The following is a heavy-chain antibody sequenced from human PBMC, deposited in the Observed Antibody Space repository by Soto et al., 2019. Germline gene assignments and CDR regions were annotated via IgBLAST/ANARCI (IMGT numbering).Heavy chain of an antibody. CDR3: ARDRIAAAGRRDYGMDV. V-gene: IGHV3-7*03. CDR1: GFTFSSYW. D-gene: IGHD6-13*01. Sequence: LRLSCAASGFTFSSYWMSWVRQAPGKGLEWVANIKQDGSEKYYVDSVKGRFTISRDNAKNSLYLQMNSLRAEDTAVYYCARDRIAAAGRRDYGMDVWGQGTTVTVSS. CDR2: IKQDGSEK. J-gene: IGHJ6*02.